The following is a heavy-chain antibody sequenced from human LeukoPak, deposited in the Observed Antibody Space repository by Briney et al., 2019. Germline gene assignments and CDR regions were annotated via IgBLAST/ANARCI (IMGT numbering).Heavy chain of an antibody. D-gene: IGHD6-13*01. CDR1: GDTISAYS. V-gene: IGHV1-2*02. CDR3: ARDYSSSWDEYFQH. Sequence: ASVKVSCKAAGDTISAYSLNWVRQAPGQGLEWMGWINPNSGGTNYAQKFQGRVTMTRDTSISTAYMDLSRLRSDDTAVYYCARDYSSSWDEYFQHWGQGTLVTVSS. CDR2: INPNSGGT. J-gene: IGHJ1*01.